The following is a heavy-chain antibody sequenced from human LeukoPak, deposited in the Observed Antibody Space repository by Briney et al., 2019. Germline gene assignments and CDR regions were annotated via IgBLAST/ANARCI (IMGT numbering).Heavy chain of an antibody. J-gene: IGHJ6*03. CDR1: GGSISSSSYY. CDR3: ARVGGSYYTYYYYMDV. Sequence: SETLSLTCTVSGGSISSSSYYWGWIRQPPGKGLEWIGSICYSGSTYYNSSLKSRVTISVDTSKNQFSLKLSSVTAADTAVYYCARVGGSYYTYYYYMDVWGKGTTVTVSS. CDR2: ICYSGST. V-gene: IGHV4-39*07. D-gene: IGHD1-26*01.